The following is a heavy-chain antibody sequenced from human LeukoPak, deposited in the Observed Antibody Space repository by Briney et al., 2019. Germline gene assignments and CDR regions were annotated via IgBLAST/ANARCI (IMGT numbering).Heavy chain of an antibody. Sequence: GGSLRLSCAASGFTFSSYEMNWVRQAPGKGLEWVSYISSSGSTIYYADSVKGRFTISRDNAKYSLYLQMNSLRAEDTAVYYCARDYCSGGSCYSHYYYYYMDVWGKGTTVTVSS. CDR2: ISSSGSTI. CDR1: GFTFSSYE. D-gene: IGHD2-15*01. CDR3: ARDYCSGGSCYSHYYYYYMDV. J-gene: IGHJ6*03. V-gene: IGHV3-48*03.